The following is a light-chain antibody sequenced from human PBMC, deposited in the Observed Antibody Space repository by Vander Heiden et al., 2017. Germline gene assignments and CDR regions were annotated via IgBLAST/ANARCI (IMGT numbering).Light chain of an antibody. V-gene: IGKV1-39*01. CDR3: QQSYSTMWT. CDR2: SAF. CDR1: QTINTY. Sequence: DIQMTQSPSSLSTSIGDRVTITCRASQTINTYLNWYQQKPGEAPKLLIYSAFNLQDGVPSRFSGSRSGTNFTHTISSLQPEDFASYFCQQSYSTMWTFGQGTKVEVK. J-gene: IGKJ1*01.